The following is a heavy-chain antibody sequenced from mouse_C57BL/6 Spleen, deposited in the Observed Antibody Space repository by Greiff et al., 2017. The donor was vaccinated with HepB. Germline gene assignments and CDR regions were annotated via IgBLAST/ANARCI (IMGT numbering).Heavy chain of an antibody. CDR1: GYTFTSYW. Sequence: QVQLKQSGAELAKPGASVKLSCKASGYTFTSYWMHWVKQRPGQGLEWIGYINPSSGYTKYNQKFKDKATLPADKSSSTAYMQLSSLTYEDSAVYYCARAGHGYDRGRAIDYWGQGTSVTVSS. J-gene: IGHJ4*01. CDR2: INPSSGYT. V-gene: IGHV1-7*01. CDR3: ARAGHGYDRGRAIDY. D-gene: IGHD2-2*01.